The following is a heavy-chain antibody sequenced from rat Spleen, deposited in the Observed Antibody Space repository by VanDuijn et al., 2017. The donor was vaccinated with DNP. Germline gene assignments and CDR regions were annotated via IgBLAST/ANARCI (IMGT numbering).Heavy chain of an antibody. CDR1: GFIFSNYG. D-gene: IGHD1-1*01. V-gene: IGHV5-19*01. CDR2: ISPSGGDT. J-gene: IGHJ2*01. CDR3: ARWATVDYYFDY. Sequence: EVQLVESGGGLVQPGRSLKLSCAVSGFIFSNYGMHWIRQAPTQGLEWVGSISPSGGDTYYGDSVKGRFTISRDNAKSTLYLQMNSLRSEDMATYYCARWATVDYYFDYWGQGVMVTVSS.